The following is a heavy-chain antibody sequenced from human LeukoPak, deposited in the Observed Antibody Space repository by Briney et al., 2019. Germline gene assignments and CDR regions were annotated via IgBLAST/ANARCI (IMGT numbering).Heavy chain of an antibody. D-gene: IGHD3-9*01. Sequence: SETLSLTCAVYGGSFSGYYWSWIRQPPGKGLEWIGEINHSGSTNYNPSLKSRVTISVDTSKNHFSLTLSSVTAADTAVYYCARDQGRRYFDWFHYYYYYMDVWGKGTTVTISS. CDR1: GGSFSGYY. V-gene: IGHV4-34*01. J-gene: IGHJ6*03. CDR3: ARDQGRRYFDWFHYYYYYMDV. CDR2: INHSGST.